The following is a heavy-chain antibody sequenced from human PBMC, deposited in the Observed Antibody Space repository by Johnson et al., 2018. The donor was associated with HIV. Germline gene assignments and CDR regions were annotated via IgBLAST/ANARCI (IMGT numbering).Heavy chain of an antibody. CDR3: ARSMRGAFDV. J-gene: IGHJ3*01. D-gene: IGHD3-10*01. CDR2: IKQGGSEK. V-gene: IGHV3-7*01. Sequence: VQLVESGGGLVRPGESLRLSCVASGFTFSGYWMTWVRQAPGKGLEWVANIKQGGSEKYYVDSVKGRFTISRDNAKKSLYLQMNSLRAEDTAVYYCARSMRGAFDVWGQGTMVTVSS. CDR1: GFTFSGYW.